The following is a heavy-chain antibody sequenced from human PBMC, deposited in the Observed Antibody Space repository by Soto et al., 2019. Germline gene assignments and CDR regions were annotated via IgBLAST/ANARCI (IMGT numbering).Heavy chain of an antibody. V-gene: IGHV4-39*01. Sequence: QLQLQESGPGLVKPSETLSLTCNVSGGSIGTRNYYWAWIRQPPGKGLEWIGSLYYSGSTYYNPSLKSRVTISVDTSENHFSLKVSSVTAADTAVYYCARHYSSGWDYFDYWGQGTLVTVSS. CDR3: ARHYSSGWDYFDY. D-gene: IGHD6-19*01. CDR2: LYYSGST. J-gene: IGHJ4*02. CDR1: GGSIGTRNYY.